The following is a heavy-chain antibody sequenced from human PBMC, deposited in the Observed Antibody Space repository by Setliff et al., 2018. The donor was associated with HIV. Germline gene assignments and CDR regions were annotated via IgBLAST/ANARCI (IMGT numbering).Heavy chain of an antibody. CDR2: VTHSGRT. J-gene: IGHJ1*01. Sequence: KASETLSLTCAVYGGSFSGYYWSWIRQPPGKGLEWIGEVTHSGRTNYNPSLESRVTISVDTSKSQFSLRLSSVTAADTAVFYCARGGYSYGFGRHRAYFQYWGQGTQVTVSS. V-gene: IGHV4-34*01. CDR1: GGSFSGYY. CDR3: ARGGYSYGFGRHRAYFQY. D-gene: IGHD5-18*01.